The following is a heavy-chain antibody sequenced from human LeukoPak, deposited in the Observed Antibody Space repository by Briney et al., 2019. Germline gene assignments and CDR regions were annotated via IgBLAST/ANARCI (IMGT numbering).Heavy chain of an antibody. CDR3: AVTLQYYYYGMAV. Sequence: ASVKVSCKASGYTFTGYYMHWVRQAPGQGLEWMGWINPNSGGTNYAQKFQGRVTMTRDTSISTAYMELSRLRSDDTAVYYCAVTLQYYYYGMAVWGQGTTVTVSS. CDR2: INPNSGGT. D-gene: IGHD4-4*01. CDR1: GYTFTGYY. V-gene: IGHV1-2*02. J-gene: IGHJ6*02.